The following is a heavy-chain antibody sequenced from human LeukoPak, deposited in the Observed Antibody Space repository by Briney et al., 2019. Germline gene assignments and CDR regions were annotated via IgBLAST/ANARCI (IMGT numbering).Heavy chain of an antibody. V-gene: IGHV4-4*02. CDR3: ARDQSCGGDCNNWFDP. Sequence: SGTLSLTCAVSGGSISSSNWWSWVRQPPGKGLEWIGEIYHSGSTNYNPSLKSRVTISVDKSKNQFSLKLSSVTAADTAVYYCARDQSCGGDCNNWFDPWGQGTLVTVSS. CDR2: IYHSGST. J-gene: IGHJ5*02. D-gene: IGHD2-21*02. CDR1: GGSISSSNW.